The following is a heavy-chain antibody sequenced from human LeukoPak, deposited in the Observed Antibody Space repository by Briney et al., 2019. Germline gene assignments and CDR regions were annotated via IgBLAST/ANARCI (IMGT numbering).Heavy chain of an antibody. V-gene: IGHV3-30*03. D-gene: IGHD6-19*01. Sequence: GRSLGLSCVASGITFSSHGMDWVRQAPGKGLEWVAVIAADGGVKHYADSVKGRFTLSRDNSKNTLYLRMNSLSVEDTAVYYCAREATWGQWYFDHWGQGTPVTVSS. CDR3: AREATWGQWYFDH. CDR2: IAADGGVK. CDR1: GITFSSHG. J-gene: IGHJ4*02.